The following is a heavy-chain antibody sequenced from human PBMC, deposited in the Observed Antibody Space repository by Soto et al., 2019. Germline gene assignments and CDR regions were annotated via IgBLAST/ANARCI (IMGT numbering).Heavy chain of an antibody. CDR2: IYHSGST. CDR1: GYSISGGYY. CDR3: ARDSARTYYYYGMDV. D-gene: IGHD3-10*01. V-gene: IGHV4-38-2*02. Sequence: SETLSLTCAVSGYSISGGYYWGWIRQPPGKGLEWIGSIYHSGSTYYNPSLKSRVTISVDTSKNQFSLKLSSVAAADTAVYYCARDSARTYYYYGMDVWGQGTTVTVSS. J-gene: IGHJ6*02.